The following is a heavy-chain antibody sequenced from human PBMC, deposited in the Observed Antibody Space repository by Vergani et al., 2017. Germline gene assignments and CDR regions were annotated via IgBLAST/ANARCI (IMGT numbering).Heavy chain of an antibody. Sequence: QVQLQESGPGLVKPSETLSLTCAVSGFSIDNGYYWDWIRQPPGKGLEWIGSIYRTGRTHFNPSLKSRVTISVDPSNNHFALRLNSLTAADTAVYYCARRSGIVYDIVSGTQYFFAFWGQGTLFTVSS. V-gene: IGHV4-38-2*01. CDR2: IYRTGRT. CDR1: GFSIDNGYY. J-gene: IGHJ4*02. D-gene: IGHD3-9*01. CDR3: ARRSGIVYDIVSGTQYFFAF.